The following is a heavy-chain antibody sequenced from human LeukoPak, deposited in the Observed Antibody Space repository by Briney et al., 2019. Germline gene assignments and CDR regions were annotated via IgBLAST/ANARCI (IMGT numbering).Heavy chain of an antibody. V-gene: IGHV4-39*01. CDR1: GGSISSSSYY. CDR3: ARGYYDILTGYYHFDY. J-gene: IGHJ4*02. D-gene: IGHD3-9*01. CDR2: IYYSGST. Sequence: SGTLSLTCTVSGGSISSSSYYWGWIRQPPGKGLEWIGSIYYSGSTYYNPSLKSRVTISVDTSKNQFSLKLSSVTAADTAVYYCARGYYDILTGYYHFDYWGQGTLVTVSS.